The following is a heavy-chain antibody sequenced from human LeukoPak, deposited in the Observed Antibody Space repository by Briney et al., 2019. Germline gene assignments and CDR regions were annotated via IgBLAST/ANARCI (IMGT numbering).Heavy chain of an antibody. CDR3: ARENSGSYREFDY. CDR1: GGSISSYY. V-gene: IGHV4-4*07. D-gene: IGHD1-26*01. Sequence: SETLSLTCTVSGGSISSYYWSWIRQPAGKGLEWIGRIYTSGSTNYNASLKSRVSMSVATSKNKFSLKLSSVTAADTAVFYCARENSGSYREFDYWGQGTLVTVSS. J-gene: IGHJ4*02. CDR2: IYTSGST.